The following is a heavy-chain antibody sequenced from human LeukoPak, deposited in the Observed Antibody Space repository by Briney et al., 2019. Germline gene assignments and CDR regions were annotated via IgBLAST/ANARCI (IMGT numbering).Heavy chain of an antibody. CDR2: ISGSGGST. CDR1: GFTFSSYA. CDR3: AKWAFYDFWSGYYWYYFDY. D-gene: IGHD3-3*01. V-gene: IGHV3-23*01. Sequence: GGSLRLSCAASGFTFSSYAKSWVRQAPGKGLEWVSAISGSGGSTYYADSVKGRFTISRDNSKNTLYLQMNSLRAEDTAVYYCAKWAFYDFWSGYYWYYFDYWGQGTLVTVSS. J-gene: IGHJ4*02.